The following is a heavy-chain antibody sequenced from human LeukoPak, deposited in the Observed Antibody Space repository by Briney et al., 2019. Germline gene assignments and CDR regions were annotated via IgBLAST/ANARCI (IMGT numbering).Heavy chain of an antibody. D-gene: IGHD1-26*01. CDR2: ISGSGSTI. CDR1: GFSFSSYE. Sequence: GGSLRLSCAASGFSFSSYEMNWVRQAPGKGLEWVSYISGSGSTISYADSVKGRFTISRDNARNSLYLQMNSLRAEDTAVYYCARVNKRGAVGANYFDYWGQGTLVTVSS. J-gene: IGHJ4*02. V-gene: IGHV3-48*03. CDR3: ARVNKRGAVGANYFDY.